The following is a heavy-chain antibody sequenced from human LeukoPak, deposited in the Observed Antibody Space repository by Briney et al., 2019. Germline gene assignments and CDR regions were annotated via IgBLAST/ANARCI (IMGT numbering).Heavy chain of an antibody. CDR3: AIPPGYCGNDCSFDH. Sequence: GAALKISYEGAGSGFSNYWIGWGRPMAGKGGGWRGIIYPGDYETRYSTSFEGLVTISVDKSITTAYLQWSSLKASDTAMYYCAIPPGYCGNDCSFDHWGQGTLVTVSS. CDR2: IYPGDYET. J-gene: IGHJ4*02. D-gene: IGHD2-21*02. V-gene: IGHV5-51*01. CDR1: GSGFSNYW.